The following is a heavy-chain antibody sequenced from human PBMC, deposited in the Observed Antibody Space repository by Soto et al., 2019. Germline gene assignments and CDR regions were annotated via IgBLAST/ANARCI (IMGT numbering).Heavy chain of an antibody. CDR1: GGTFSTYT. CDR3: ARRYCISTSCHYYGMDV. Sequence: SVKVSCKASGGTFSTYTVSWVRQAPGQGLEWMGGIIPIFRTANYAQKFQGRVTVTADESTSTAYMELSSLRSEDTAVYYCARRYCISTSCHYYGMDVWGQGTTVTSP. D-gene: IGHD2-2*01. CDR2: IIPIFRTA. V-gene: IGHV1-69*13. J-gene: IGHJ6*02.